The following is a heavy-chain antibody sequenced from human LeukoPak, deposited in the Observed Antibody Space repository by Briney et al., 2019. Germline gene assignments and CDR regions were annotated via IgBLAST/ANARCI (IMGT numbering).Heavy chain of an antibody. CDR3: TTRGGSFSIFDY. D-gene: IGHD1-26*01. CDR1: GFTFSDAW. Sequence: PGGSLRLSCAASGFTFSDAWMSWVRQAPGKGLEWVGRIKSKTDGGTTDYAAPVKGRFTISRDDSKNTLYLQMNSLKTEDTAVYYCTTRGGSFSIFDYWGQGTLVTVSS. V-gene: IGHV3-15*01. J-gene: IGHJ4*02. CDR2: IKSKTDGGTT.